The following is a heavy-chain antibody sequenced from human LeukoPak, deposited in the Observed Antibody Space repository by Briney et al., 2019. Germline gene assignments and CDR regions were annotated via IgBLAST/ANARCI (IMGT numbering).Heavy chain of an antibody. V-gene: IGHV1-24*01. CDR3: ATGGVFSTWIEEDY. Sequence: ASVKVSCKVSGYTLTELSMHWVRQAPGKGLEWMGGFDPEDGETIYAQKFQGRVTLTEDTSADTTYMELSSPRSEDTAVYYCATGGVFSTWIEEDYWGQGTLVTVSS. CDR2: FDPEDGET. J-gene: IGHJ4*02. D-gene: IGHD6-13*01. CDR1: GYTLTELS.